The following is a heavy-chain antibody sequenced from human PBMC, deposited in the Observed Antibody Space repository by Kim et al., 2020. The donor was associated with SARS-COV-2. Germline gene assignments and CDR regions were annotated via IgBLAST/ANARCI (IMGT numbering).Heavy chain of an antibody. D-gene: IGHD1-26*01. J-gene: IGHJ4*02. Sequence: GDDWQGRFVVSRDNAKTSLYLQMNSLGDEDTAIYYCARVVRGSGTYFYDYWGQGTRVTVSS. V-gene: IGHV3-48*02. CDR3: ARVVRGSGTYFYDY.